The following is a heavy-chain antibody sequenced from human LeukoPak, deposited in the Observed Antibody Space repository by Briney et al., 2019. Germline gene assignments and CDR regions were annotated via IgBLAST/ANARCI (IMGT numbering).Heavy chain of an antibody. D-gene: IGHD6-13*01. Sequence: GGSLRLSCAASGFTFSTYGMHWVRQAPGKGLEWVAVTSYDGNVKYYADSVKGRFTISRDNSKNTLYLQMNSLRAEDTAVYYCAKDHRGRAAAGTFDYWGQGTLVTVSS. CDR1: GFTFSTYG. V-gene: IGHV3-30*18. CDR3: AKDHRGRAAAGTFDY. CDR2: TSYDGNVK. J-gene: IGHJ4*02.